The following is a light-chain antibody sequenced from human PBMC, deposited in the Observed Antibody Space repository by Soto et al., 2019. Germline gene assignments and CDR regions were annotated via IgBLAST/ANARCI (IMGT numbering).Light chain of an antibody. V-gene: IGLV3-21*02. Sequence: SYELTQPPSVSVPPGQTARITCGGKNIGSKSVQWYQQKPGQAPVVVVSDNSDRPSGIPERFSGSNSGNTATLTISRVEAGVEADYYCQVWDSSSYHPVFGGGTKLTVL. CDR2: DNS. CDR1: NIGSKS. J-gene: IGLJ2*01. CDR3: QVWDSSSYHPV.